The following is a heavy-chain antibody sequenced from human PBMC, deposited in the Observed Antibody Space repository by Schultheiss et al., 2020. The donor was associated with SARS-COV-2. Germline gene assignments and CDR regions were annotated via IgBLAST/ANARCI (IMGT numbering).Heavy chain of an antibody. CDR3: AKGWAAAGYFDY. Sequence: GGSLRLSCAASGFTFSSYWMSWVRQAPGKGLEWVSSISSSSSYIYYADSVKGRFTISRDNAKNSLYLQMNSLRAEDTALYYCAKGWAAAGYFDYWGQGTLVTVSS. CDR1: GFTFSSYW. J-gene: IGHJ4*02. CDR2: ISSSSSYI. V-gene: IGHV3-21*04. D-gene: IGHD6-13*01.